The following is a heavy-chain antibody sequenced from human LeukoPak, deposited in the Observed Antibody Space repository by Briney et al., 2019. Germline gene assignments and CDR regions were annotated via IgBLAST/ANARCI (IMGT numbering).Heavy chain of an antibody. CDR2: INHSGST. Sequence: SETLSLTCAVYGGSFSGYYWSWIRQPPGKGLEWIGEINHSGSTNYNPSLKSRVTISVDTSKNQFSLKLSSVTAADTAVYYCARGRLYYYYYMDVWGKGTTVTVSS. J-gene: IGHJ6*03. V-gene: IGHV4-34*01. CDR3: ARGRLYYYYYMDV. CDR1: GGSFSGYY.